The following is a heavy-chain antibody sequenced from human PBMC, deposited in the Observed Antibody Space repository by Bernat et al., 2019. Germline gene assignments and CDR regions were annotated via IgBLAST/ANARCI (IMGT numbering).Heavy chain of an antibody. CDR1: GGSISSSNW. Sequence: QVQLQESRSGLVKPSGTLSLTCAVSGGSISSSNWWSWVRQPPGKGLEWIGEIYHSGSTNYNPSLKSRVTISVDKSKNQFSLKLSSVTAADTAVYYWGRFVVVAASHRYDFDYWGQGTLVTVSS. CDR2: IYHSGST. D-gene: IGHD2-15*01. J-gene: IGHJ4*02. CDR3: GRFVVVAASHRYDFDY. V-gene: IGHV4-4*02.